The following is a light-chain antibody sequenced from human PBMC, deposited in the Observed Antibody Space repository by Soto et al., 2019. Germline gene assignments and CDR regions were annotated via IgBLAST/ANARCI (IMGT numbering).Light chain of an antibody. CDR1: QSISSY. CDR3: QQSYSTLT. J-gene: IGKJ3*01. Sequence: DIQMTQSPASLSASLGDRVTITCRASQSISSYLNWYQQKPGKAPKLLIYAASSLQSGVPSRLSGSGSGTDFTLTISSLQPEDFATYYCQQSYSTLTFGPGTKVDIK. V-gene: IGKV1-39*01. CDR2: AAS.